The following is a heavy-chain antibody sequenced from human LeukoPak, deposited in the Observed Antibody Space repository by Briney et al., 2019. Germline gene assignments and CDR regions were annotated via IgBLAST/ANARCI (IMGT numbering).Heavy chain of an antibody. CDR3: AKDTYYDLYYFDY. Sequence: PGGSLRLSCAASGFTFDDYAMHWVRQAPGKGLEWVSGISWNSGSIGYADSVKGRFTISRDNAKNSLYLQMNSLRAEDTALYYCAKDTYYDLYYFDYWGQGTLVTVSS. D-gene: IGHD3-22*01. V-gene: IGHV3-9*01. CDR1: GFTFDDYA. J-gene: IGHJ4*02. CDR2: ISWNSGSI.